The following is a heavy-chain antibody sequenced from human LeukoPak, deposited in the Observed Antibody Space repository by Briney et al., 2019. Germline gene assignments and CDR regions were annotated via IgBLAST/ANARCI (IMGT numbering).Heavy chain of an antibody. CDR3: ARHGAAYDYDF. Sequence: PSETLSLTCTVSGGSISSYYWSWLRQPPGKGLEWIGYVSYSGSTNCNPSLKSRVTISQDTSKNQFSLKLSSVTAADTAVYYCARHGAAYDYDFWGQGTLVTVSS. V-gene: IGHV4-59*08. CDR1: GGSISSYY. D-gene: IGHD5-12*01. J-gene: IGHJ4*02. CDR2: VSYSGST.